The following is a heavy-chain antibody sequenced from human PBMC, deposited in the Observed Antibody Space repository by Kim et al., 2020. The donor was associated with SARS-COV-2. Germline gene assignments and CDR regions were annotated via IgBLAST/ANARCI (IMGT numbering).Heavy chain of an antibody. CDR1: GFTVSSNY. J-gene: IGHJ4*02. Sequence: GGSLRLSCAASGFTVSSNYMSWLRQAPGKGLEWLSVIYSGDKTYYVEFVKGRLTISRDNSKNTLYLQMSSLRVEDTAVSYCATNLAAAGVVWGQGTLVT. V-gene: IGHV3-66*01. D-gene: IGHD6-13*01. CDR2: IYSGDKT. CDR3: ATNLAAAGVV.